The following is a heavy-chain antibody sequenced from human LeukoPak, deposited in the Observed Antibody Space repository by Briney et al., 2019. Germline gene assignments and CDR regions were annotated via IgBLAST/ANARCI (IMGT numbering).Heavy chain of an antibody. J-gene: IGHJ4*02. D-gene: IGHD2-2*01. V-gene: IGHV3-30*02. CDR1: GFTFSSYG. Sequence: GGSLRLSCAASGFTFSSYGMHWVRQAPGKGLEWVAFIWYDGSNKYYANSMKGRFTISRDNSKNTLYLQMNSLRAEDTAVYYCAKQGGCSSTSCFYPLGYWGQGTLVTVSS. CDR2: IWYDGSNK. CDR3: AKQGGCSSTSCFYPLGY.